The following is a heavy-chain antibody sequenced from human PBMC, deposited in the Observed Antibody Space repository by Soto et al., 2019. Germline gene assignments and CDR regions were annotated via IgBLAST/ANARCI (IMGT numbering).Heavy chain of an antibody. CDR2: IWYDGSNK. Sequence: QVQLVESGGGMVQPGRSLRLSCAASGFTFSSYGMHWVRQAPGKGLEWVAVIWYDGSNKYYADSVKGRFTISRDNSKNTLYQQMNSLRAEDTAVYYCARESIVGATDYYYYGMDVWGQGTTVTVSS. J-gene: IGHJ6*02. CDR3: ARESIVGATDYYYYGMDV. D-gene: IGHD1-26*01. CDR1: GFTFSSYG. V-gene: IGHV3-33*01.